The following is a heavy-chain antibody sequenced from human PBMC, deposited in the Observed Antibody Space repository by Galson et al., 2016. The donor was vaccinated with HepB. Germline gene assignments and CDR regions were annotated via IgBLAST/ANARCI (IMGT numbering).Heavy chain of an antibody. CDR3: TTGGDYYDILTGYFKSLWYFDY. V-gene: IGHV3-15*01. CDR2: IKSKSDGGTI. J-gene: IGHJ4*02. Sequence: SLRLSCAASGFTFSNAWMSWVRQAPGKGLEWAGRIKSKSDGGTIDYIAPVKGRFIISRDGSENTLFLQMNNLKTEDTAVYYCTTGGDYYDILTGYFKSLWYFDYWGQGALVTVSS. CDR1: GFTFSNAW. D-gene: IGHD3-9*01.